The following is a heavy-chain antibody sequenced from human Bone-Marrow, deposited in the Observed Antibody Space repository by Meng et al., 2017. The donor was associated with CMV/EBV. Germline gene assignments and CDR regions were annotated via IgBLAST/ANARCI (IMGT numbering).Heavy chain of an antibody. J-gene: IGHJ6*02. CDR1: GFTFSSYW. Sequence: GESLKISCAASGFTFSSYWMSWVRQVPGKGLEWVANIKQDGSEKYYVDSVKGRFTISRDNAKNSLFLQINSLRAEDTAVYFCARDIVADYYYYGMDFWGQGTTVTVSS. D-gene: IGHD5-12*01. CDR2: IKQDGSEK. CDR3: ARDIVADYYYYGMDF. V-gene: IGHV3-7*01.